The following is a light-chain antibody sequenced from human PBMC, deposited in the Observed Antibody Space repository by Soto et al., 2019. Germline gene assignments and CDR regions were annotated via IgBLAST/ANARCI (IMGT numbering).Light chain of an antibody. CDR1: QSVSTRY. Sequence: EIVLTRSPGTLSLSPGERATLSCRASQSVSTRYLVWYQHKPGQAPRLLIYDTSSRATGIPDRFSGSGSGTDFTLTISRLEPEDFAVYYCQQYERSPWTFGQGTKVEIK. CDR3: QQYERSPWT. CDR2: DTS. J-gene: IGKJ1*01. V-gene: IGKV3-20*01.